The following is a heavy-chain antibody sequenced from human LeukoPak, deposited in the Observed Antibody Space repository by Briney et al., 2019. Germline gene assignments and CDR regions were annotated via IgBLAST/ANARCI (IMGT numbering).Heavy chain of an antibody. J-gene: IGHJ4*02. Sequence: SETLSLTCTVSGGSISSRAYYWGWIRQPPGKGLEWIGSIYYSGSTYYNPSLKSRVTISVDTSKNGFSLELTSVTAADTAVYYCARGWSYSSWFDYWGQGTLVTVSS. CDR1: GGSISSRAYY. CDR2: IYYSGST. D-gene: IGHD6-13*01. V-gene: IGHV4-39*07. CDR3: ARGWSYSSWFDY.